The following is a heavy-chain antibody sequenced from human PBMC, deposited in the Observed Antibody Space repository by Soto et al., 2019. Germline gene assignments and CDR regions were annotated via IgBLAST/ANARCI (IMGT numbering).Heavy chain of an antibody. Sequence: SETLSLTCTVSGDSITSNSYFWAWIRQPPGKGLEWIGSIYYSGTTYYNPSLKSRVTISVDRSKNQFSLRLTSVTATDTAVYYCASQASGWYPDYWGQGTLVT. J-gene: IGHJ4*02. CDR1: GDSITSNSYF. V-gene: IGHV4-39*07. D-gene: IGHD6-19*01. CDR3: ASQASGWYPDY. CDR2: IYYSGTT.